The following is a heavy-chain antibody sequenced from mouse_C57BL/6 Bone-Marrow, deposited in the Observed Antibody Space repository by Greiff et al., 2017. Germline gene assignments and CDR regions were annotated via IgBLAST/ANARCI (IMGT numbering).Heavy chain of an antibody. CDR3: ARHDYGSSSYAMDY. Sequence: EVKLMESGGDLVKPGGSLKLSCAASGFTFSSYGMSWVRQTPDKRLEWVATISSGGSYTYYPDSVKGRFTISRDNAKNTLYLQMSRLKSEDTAMYYCARHDYGSSSYAMDYWGQGTSVTVSS. J-gene: IGHJ4*01. CDR2: ISSGGSYT. D-gene: IGHD1-1*01. CDR1: GFTFSSYG. V-gene: IGHV5-6*01.